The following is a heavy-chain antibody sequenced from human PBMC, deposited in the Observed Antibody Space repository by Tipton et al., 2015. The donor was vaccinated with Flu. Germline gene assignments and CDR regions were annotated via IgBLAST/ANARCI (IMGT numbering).Heavy chain of an antibody. CDR3: ARSGFYPNWYFDL. CDR1: GGSISSYY. J-gene: IGHJ2*01. CDR2: IFYSGST. V-gene: IGHV4-59*03. Sequence: TLSLTCNVSGGSISSYYWSWIRQPPGKGLEWIGYIFYSGSTNYSPSLKGRVTMSVDTSKNQFSLKVTSVTAADTAVYYCARSGFYPNWYFDLWGQGILVTVSS. D-gene: IGHD3-3*01.